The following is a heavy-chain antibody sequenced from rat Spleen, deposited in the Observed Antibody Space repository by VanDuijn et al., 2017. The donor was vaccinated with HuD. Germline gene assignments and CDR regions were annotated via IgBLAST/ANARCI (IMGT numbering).Heavy chain of an antibody. CDR2: ISSGGST. D-gene: IGHD1-11*01. CDR3: ARRHYGYTDYFDY. Sequence: EVQLVESGGGLIQPGRSLKLSCAASGFTFSNYGMAWVRQIPTKGLEWVASISSGGSTYYPDSVKGRFTISRDNAKSTLYLQMDSLRSEDTATYYCARRHYGYTDYFDYWGQGVMVTVSS. CDR1: GFTFSNYG. J-gene: IGHJ2*01. V-gene: IGHV5S23*01.